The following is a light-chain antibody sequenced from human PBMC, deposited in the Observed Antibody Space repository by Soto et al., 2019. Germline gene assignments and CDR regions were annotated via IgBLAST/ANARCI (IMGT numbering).Light chain of an antibody. Sequence: DIQMTQSPSSVSASVGDRVTITCRASQGISSRLAWYQQKPGNAPKLLIYATSSLQSGVPSRFSGSRSGTDYTLTINSLQPEDFATYYCQQGNSFPYTFGQGTKLEIK. V-gene: IGKV1-12*01. J-gene: IGKJ2*01. CDR1: QGISSR. CDR3: QQGNSFPYT. CDR2: ATS.